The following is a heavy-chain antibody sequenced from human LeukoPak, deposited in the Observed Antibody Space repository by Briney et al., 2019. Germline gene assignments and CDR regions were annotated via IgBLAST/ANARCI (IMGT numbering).Heavy chain of an antibody. Sequence: GGSLRLSCAASGFTFNSYGMHWVRQAPGKGLEWVAVISYDGSNKYYAEYVKRRFPLSRDNHKNRLYLQMKSLRAEDTGVYYCARDLRVYWSNTRCQSTLDYWGQATLVTVSS. V-gene: IGHV3-30*03. CDR2: ISYDGSNK. D-gene: IGHD2-2*01. CDR3: ARDLRVYWSNTRCQSTLDY. CDR1: GFTFNSYG. J-gene: IGHJ4*02.